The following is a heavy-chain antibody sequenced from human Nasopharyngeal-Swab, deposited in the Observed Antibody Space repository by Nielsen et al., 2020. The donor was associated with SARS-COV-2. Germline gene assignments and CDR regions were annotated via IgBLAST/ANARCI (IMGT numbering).Heavy chain of an antibody. Sequence: SVKVSCKTSGGTFSSYGISWFRQAPGQGLEWMGGIIPILPITNYAQKFQDRVTITADKSTSTAYMELSSLRSEDTAAYYCARGGWLRKDYYYSYYYMDVWGKGTTFTVSS. CDR3: ARGGWLRKDYYYSYYYMDV. CDR2: IIPILPIT. D-gene: IGHD5-24*01. CDR1: GGTFSSYG. V-gene: IGHV1-69*10. J-gene: IGHJ6*03.